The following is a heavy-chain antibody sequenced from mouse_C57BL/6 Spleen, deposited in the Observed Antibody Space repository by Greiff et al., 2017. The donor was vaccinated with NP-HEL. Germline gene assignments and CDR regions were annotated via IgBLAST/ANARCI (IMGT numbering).Heavy chain of an antibody. CDR2: IDPSDSYT. D-gene: IGHD2-1*01. V-gene: IGHV1-50*01. J-gene: IGHJ4*01. CDR3: AGYGNYRYAMDY. CDR1: GYTFTSYW. Sequence: VQLQQPGAELVKPGASVKLSCKASGYTFTSYWMQWVKQRPGQGLEWIGEIDPSDSYTNYNQKFKGKATLTVDTSSSTAYMQLSSLTSEDSAVYYCAGYGNYRYAMDYWGQGTSVTVSS.